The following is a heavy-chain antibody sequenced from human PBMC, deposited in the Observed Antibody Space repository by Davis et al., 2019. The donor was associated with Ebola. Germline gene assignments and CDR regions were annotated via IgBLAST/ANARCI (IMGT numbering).Heavy chain of an antibody. D-gene: IGHD6-13*01. CDR3: ASEYSSSDYYYYGMDV. Sequence: PSETLSLTCAVYGGSFSGYYWSWVRQPPGKGLEWIGEINHSGSTNYNPSLKSRVTISVDTSKNQFSLKLSSVTAADTAVYYCASEYSSSDYYYYGMDVWGQGTTVTVSS. CDR2: INHSGST. J-gene: IGHJ6*02. V-gene: IGHV4-34*01. CDR1: GGSFSGYY.